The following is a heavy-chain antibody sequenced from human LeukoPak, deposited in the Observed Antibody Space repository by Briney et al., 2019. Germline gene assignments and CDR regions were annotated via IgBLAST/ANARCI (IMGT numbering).Heavy chain of an antibody. V-gene: IGHV4-39*07. Sequence: SETLSLTCTVSGGSISSGDYYWSWIHQPPGKGLEWIGEINHSGSTNYNPSLKSRVTISVDTSKNQFSLKLSSVTAADTAVYYCARAKKYYYDSSGYLIDYWGQGTLVTVSS. CDR3: ARAKKYYYDSSGYLIDY. CDR1: GGSISSGDYY. D-gene: IGHD3-22*01. CDR2: INHSGST. J-gene: IGHJ4*02.